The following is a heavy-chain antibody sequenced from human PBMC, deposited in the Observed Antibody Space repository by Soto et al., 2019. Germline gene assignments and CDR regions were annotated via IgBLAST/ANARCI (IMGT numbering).Heavy chain of an antibody. Sequence: QAQLVQSGAEMKKPGASVKVSCKATGYTFSAYTMNWVRQAPGQSLEWMGWINAGSGNTKYSQNFQGRVSITRDTCASTVYMELTGLTSEDTAVYYCARDTETLGPRANDALDIWGQGTMVTVSS. CDR3: ARDTETLGPRANDALDI. CDR2: INAGSGNT. J-gene: IGHJ3*02. CDR1: GYTFSAYT. V-gene: IGHV1-3*01. D-gene: IGHD3-3*02.